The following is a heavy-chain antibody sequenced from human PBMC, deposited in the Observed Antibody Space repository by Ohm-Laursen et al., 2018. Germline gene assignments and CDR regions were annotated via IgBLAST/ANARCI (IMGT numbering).Heavy chain of an antibody. CDR3: AKRGSQWLETEGSSPRPYYFDY. J-gene: IGHJ4*02. V-gene: IGHV3-7*03. D-gene: IGHD6-19*01. CDR1: ELTFSSYW. CDR2: IKQDGSEK. Sequence: SLRLSCSASELTFSSYWTMWVRQAPGKGLEWVAHIKQDGSEKYYVDSVKGRFTISRDNAKNSLYLQMNSLRAEDTAVYYCAKRGSQWLETEGSSPRPYYFDYWGQGTLVTVSS.